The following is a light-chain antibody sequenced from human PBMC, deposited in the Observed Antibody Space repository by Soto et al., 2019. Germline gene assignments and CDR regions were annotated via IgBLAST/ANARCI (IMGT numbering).Light chain of an antibody. CDR1: QSVSSTY. CDR2: GVS. J-gene: IGKJ2*01. V-gene: IGKV3-20*01. CDR3: QQYDSSPLT. Sequence: EIVLTQSPGTLSLSPGERATLSCRASQSVSSTYLAWYQQKPGQAPRLLIYGVSSRATGIPDRFSGSGSGTDFILTISRLEPEDFAVYYCQQYDSSPLTFGQGTRLEIK.